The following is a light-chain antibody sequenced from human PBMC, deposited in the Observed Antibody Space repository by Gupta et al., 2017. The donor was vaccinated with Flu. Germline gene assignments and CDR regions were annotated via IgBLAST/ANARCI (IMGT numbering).Light chain of an antibody. CDR3: MQALQTPRNT. CDR1: QSLLYSNGYNY. CDR2: LGS. Sequence: DIVMTQSPLSLPVTPGEPASISCRSSQSLLYSNGYNYLDWYLQKPGQSPQLLIYLGSYRASGVPDRFSGSGSGTDFTLKISRVEAEDGGVYYCMQALQTPRNTFGQGTKLEIK. V-gene: IGKV2-28*01. J-gene: IGKJ2*01.